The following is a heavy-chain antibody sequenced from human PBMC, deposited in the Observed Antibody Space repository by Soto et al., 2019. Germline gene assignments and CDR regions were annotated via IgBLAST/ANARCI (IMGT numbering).Heavy chain of an antibody. J-gene: IGHJ4*02. CDR3: ARDRTVVTPSCCYFDY. CDR1: GGTFSSYA. CDR2: IIPIFGTA. D-gene: IGHD2-21*02. V-gene: IGHV1-69*01. Sequence: QVQLVQSGAEVKKPGSSVKVSSKASGGTFSSYAISWVRQAPGQGLEWMGGIIPIFGTANYAQKFQGRVTITADESTSTAYMELSSLRSEDTAVSYCARDRTVVTPSCCYFDYWGQGTLVTVSS.